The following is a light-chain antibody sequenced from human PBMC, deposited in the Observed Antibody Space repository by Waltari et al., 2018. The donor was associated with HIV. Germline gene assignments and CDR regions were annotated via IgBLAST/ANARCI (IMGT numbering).Light chain of an antibody. V-gene: IGLV1-40*01. CDR1: SSNIGAGYD. CDR2: GNS. J-gene: IGLJ3*02. CDR3: QSYDSSLSVWV. Sequence: QSVLTQPPSVSGAPGKRVTISCTGSSSNIGAGYDVHWYQQIPGTAPKLLIYGNSHRPSGVPDRFSGSKSGTSASLAITGLQAEDEADYYCQSYDSSLSVWVFGGGTKLTVL.